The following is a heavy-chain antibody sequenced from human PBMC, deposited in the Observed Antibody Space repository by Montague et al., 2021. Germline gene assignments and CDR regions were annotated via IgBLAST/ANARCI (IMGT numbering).Heavy chain of an antibody. V-gene: IGHV4-38-2*02. CDR1: GYSITSGYY. CDR3: AGIGGGDYSVA. Sequence: SETLSLTCNVSGYSITSGYYWGWMRQSPERGLEEMGSVNHTGGTYYSPSLKRRVTISVDTSKNQVSPRLNSVIAADTALYYCAGIGGGDYSVAWGQGILVTVSP. J-gene: IGHJ4*02. CDR2: VNHTGGT. D-gene: IGHD3-16*01.